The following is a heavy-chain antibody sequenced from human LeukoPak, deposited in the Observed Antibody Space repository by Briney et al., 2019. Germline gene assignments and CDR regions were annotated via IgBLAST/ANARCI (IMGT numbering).Heavy chain of an antibody. V-gene: IGHV4-38-2*02. D-gene: IGHD3-22*01. CDR1: GNSLSSGYC. Sequence: PSETLSLTCTVSGNSLSSGYCWGWIRPTPGKGLEWIGSIYHSGSTYYNPSLKSRVTISVDTSKNQFSLNLRSVTAADTAVYYCAGQYDSSAYYFYWGQGTLVTVSS. CDR2: IYHSGST. CDR3: AGQYDSSAYYFY. J-gene: IGHJ4*02.